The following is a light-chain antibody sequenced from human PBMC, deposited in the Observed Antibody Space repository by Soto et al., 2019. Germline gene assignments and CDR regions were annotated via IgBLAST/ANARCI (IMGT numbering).Light chain of an antibody. CDR1: QSISSY. Sequence: DIQMTQSPSSLSASVGDRVTITCRASQSISSYLAWYQQKPGKVPKLLIYAASTLQSGVPSRFSGSGSGTDFTLTISSLQPEDVATYYCQQYNSDPWTFGQGTKVDIK. V-gene: IGKV1-27*01. CDR3: QQYNSDPWT. CDR2: AAS. J-gene: IGKJ1*01.